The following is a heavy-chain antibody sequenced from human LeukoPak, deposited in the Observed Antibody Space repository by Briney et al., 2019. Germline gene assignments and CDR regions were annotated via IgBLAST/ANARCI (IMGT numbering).Heavy chain of an antibody. J-gene: IGHJ3*02. D-gene: IGHD2/OR15-2a*01. V-gene: IGHV1-46*01. CDR1: GYTFISYY. CDR3: ARAKNRAYAFDI. Sequence: ASVKVSCKACGYTFISYYMHWVRQAPGQGLDWMGIINPSGGSTSYAQKFQGRVTMTRDTSTSTVYMELSSLRSEDTAVYYCARAKNRAYAFDIWGQGAMVTVSS. CDR2: INPSGGST.